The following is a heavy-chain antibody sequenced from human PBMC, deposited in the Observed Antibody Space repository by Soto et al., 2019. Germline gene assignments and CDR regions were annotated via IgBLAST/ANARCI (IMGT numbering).Heavy chain of an antibody. CDR1: GGSINSGGYY. CDR3: ARVPLGYCSGGSCYWFDP. V-gene: IGHV4-31*03. Sequence: QVQLQESGPGLVKPSQTLSLTCTVSGGSINSGGYYWSWIRQHPGKGLEWIGYIYYSGSTYYNPSLKSRVTISVDTSKNQFSLKLSSVTAADTAVYYCARVPLGYCSGGSCYWFDPWGQGTLVTVSS. J-gene: IGHJ5*02. CDR2: IYYSGST. D-gene: IGHD2-15*01.